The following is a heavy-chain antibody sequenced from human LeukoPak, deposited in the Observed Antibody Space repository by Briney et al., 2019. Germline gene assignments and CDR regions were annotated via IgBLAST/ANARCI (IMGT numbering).Heavy chain of an antibody. CDR3: ARDSGYYDSSGYPSHHFDY. CDR2: ISSSSSYI. D-gene: IGHD3-22*01. V-gene: IGHV3-21*01. Sequence: GGSLRLSCAASGFTFSSYSMNWVRQAPGKGLEWVISISSSSSYIYYADSVKGRFTISRDNAKNSLYLQMNSLRVEDTAVYYCARDSGYYDSSGYPSHHFDYWGQGTLVTVSS. J-gene: IGHJ4*02. CDR1: GFTFSSYS.